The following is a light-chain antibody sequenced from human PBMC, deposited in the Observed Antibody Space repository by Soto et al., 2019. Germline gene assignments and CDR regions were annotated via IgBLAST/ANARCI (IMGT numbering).Light chain of an antibody. CDR3: ASWDDSLNGWL. CDR1: SSDIGGYNY. Sequence: QSALTQPPSASGSPGQSVTISCTGTSSDIGGYNYVSWYQQHPGKAPKLIIYEVSKRPSGVPDRFSGSKSGNTASLTVSGLQSDDEADYFCASWDDSLNGWLFGGGTKVTVL. V-gene: IGLV2-8*01. J-gene: IGLJ2*01. CDR2: EVS.